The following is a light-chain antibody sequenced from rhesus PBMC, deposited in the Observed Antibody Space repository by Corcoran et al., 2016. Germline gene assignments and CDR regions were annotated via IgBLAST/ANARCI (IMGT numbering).Light chain of an antibody. V-gene: IGKV1-25*01. CDR1: QGITND. CDR3: QHYYNTPLT. CDR2: EAS. Sequence: DIQMTQSPSSLSASVGDRVTITCRASQGITNDLAWYQQKPGETLTLLIYEASSLQSGIPSRFSGSGSGTDFTLTISNLQSEDFATYYCQHYYNTPLTFGGGTKVEIK. J-gene: IGKJ4*01.